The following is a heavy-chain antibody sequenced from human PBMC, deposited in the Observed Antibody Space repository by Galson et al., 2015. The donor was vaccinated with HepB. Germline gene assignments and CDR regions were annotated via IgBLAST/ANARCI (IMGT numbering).Heavy chain of an antibody. J-gene: IGHJ4*02. D-gene: IGHD6-19*01. Sequence: SVTVSCKGSDSSFSRYGLTWVRQAPGQAFEWMGWISAYSGNTKYAQRVQGRVTMTTDTSTSTAYMELGSLRSDDTAVYFCASGEHSSGSHQYYYDYWGQGTLVTVSS. CDR2: ISAYSGNT. CDR3: ASGEHSSGSHQYYYDY. CDR1: DSSFSRYG. V-gene: IGHV1-18*01.